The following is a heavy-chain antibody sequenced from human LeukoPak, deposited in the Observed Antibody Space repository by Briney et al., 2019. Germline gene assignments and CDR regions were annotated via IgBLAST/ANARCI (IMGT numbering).Heavy chain of an antibody. J-gene: IGHJ6*03. CDR3: AREGMIFGVFHYMDV. D-gene: IGHD3-3*01. CDR2: ISAYNGNT. V-gene: IGHV1-18*01. CDR1: GYTFTSYG. Sequence: GASVKVSCKASGYTFTSYGISWVRQAPGQGLEWMGWISAYNGNTNYAQKLQGRVTMTTDTSTSTAYMELRSLRSDDTAVYYCAREGMIFGVFHYMDVWGKGTTVSVSS.